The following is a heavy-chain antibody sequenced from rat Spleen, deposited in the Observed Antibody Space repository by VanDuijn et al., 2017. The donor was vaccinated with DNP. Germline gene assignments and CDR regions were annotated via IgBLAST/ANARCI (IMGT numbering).Heavy chain of an antibody. D-gene: IGHD1-12*02. CDR1: GYSITSNY. CDR3: ARSDFYFDGSYYYGDWFAY. V-gene: IGHV3-1*01. CDR2: INHSGST. Sequence: EVQLQASGPGLVKPSQSLSLTCSVTGYSITSNYWGWIRKFPGNEMEWMGYINHSGSTGYNPSLRSRISITRDTSKNQFFLQLNSVTTEDTATYYCARSDFYFDGSYYYGDWFAYWGQGTLVTVSS. J-gene: IGHJ3*01.